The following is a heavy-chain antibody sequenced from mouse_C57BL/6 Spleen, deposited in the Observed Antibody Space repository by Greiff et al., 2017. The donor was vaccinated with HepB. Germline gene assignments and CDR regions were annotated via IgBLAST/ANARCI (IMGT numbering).Heavy chain of an antibody. J-gene: IGHJ3*01. CDR2: IDPSDSYT. D-gene: IGHD1-1*01. Sequence: QVQLQQPGAELVKPGASVKLSCKASGYTFTSYWMQWVKQRPGQGLEWIGEIDPSDSYTNYNQKFKGKATLTVDTSSSTAYMQLRSLTSEDSAVYYCARAYGSSYVWFAYWGQGTLVTVSA. CDR1: GYTFTSYW. CDR3: ARAYGSSYVWFAY. V-gene: IGHV1-50*01.